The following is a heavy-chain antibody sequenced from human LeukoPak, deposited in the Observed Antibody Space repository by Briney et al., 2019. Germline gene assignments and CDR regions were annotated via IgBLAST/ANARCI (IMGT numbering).Heavy chain of an antibody. Sequence: PSETLSLTCTVSGYSISSGYYWGWIRQPPGKGLEWIGSIYHGGSTYYNPSLKSRVTISVDKSKNQFSLKLTSVTAADTALYYCERFSAPLRFRIDYWGQGTLVTVSS. V-gene: IGHV4-38-2*02. CDR3: ERFSAPLRFRIDY. D-gene: IGHD3-16*01. CDR1: GYSISSGYY. CDR2: IYHGGST. J-gene: IGHJ4*02.